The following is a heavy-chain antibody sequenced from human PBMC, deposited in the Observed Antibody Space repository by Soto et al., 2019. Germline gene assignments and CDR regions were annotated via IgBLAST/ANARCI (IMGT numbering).Heavy chain of an antibody. V-gene: IGHV1-58*01. CDR2: IVVVSGNT. J-gene: IGHJ6*02. CDR1: GFTFTSSA. CDR3: AAGEVVSAHSDYYYYYGMDV. D-gene: IGHD2-15*01. Sequence: GASVKVSCKASGFTFTSSAVQWVRQARGQRLEWIGWIVVVSGNTKYAQKFQERVTITRDMSTSTAYMELSSLRSEDTAVYYCAAGEVVSAHSDYYYYYGMDVWGQGTTVTVSS.